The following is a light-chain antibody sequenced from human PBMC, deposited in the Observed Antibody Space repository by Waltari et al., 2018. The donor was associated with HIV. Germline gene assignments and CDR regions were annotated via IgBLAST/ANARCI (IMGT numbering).Light chain of an antibody. CDR2: WAS. CDR3: QQYYNTPRR. CDR1: QSLYQSTNKNY. J-gene: IGKJ1*01. V-gene: IGKV4-1*01. Sequence: DIVITQSPDSLAVSLGVRSPLHCTSSQSLYQSTNKNYLAWDQQKPGQPPKLLISWASTRESGVPDRFSGSGSGTDFTLTISSLQPEDVAVYYCQQYYNTPRRFGQGTKVEI.